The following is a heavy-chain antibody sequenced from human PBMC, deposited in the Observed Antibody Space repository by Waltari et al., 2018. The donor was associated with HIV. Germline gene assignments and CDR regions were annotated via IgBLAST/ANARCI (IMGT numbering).Heavy chain of an antibody. CDR1: GFTFSIYW. J-gene: IGHJ3*02. CDR3: ARGNGHAFDI. CDR2: IHSDGSST. D-gene: IGHD2-8*01. V-gene: IGHV3-74*01. Sequence: EVQLVESGGGLVQPGGSLRLSCAASGFTFSIYWMHSVRQAPGKGLVWVSRIHSDGSSTSYADSVKGRFTISRDNAKNTLYLQMNSLRAEDTAVYYCARGNGHAFDIWGQGTMVTVSS.